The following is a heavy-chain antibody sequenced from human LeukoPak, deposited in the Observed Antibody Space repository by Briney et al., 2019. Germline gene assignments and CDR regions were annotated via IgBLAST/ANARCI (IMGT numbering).Heavy chain of an antibody. D-gene: IGHD1-26*01. CDR1: GGSFSGYH. Sequence: SETLSLTCAVYGGSFSGYHWSWIRQPPGKGLEWIGEINHSGSTNYNPSLKSRVTISVDTSKNRFSLKLSSVTAADTAFYYCASQGHHGKIVGTTLSYFYMDVWGKGTTVTVSS. CDR3: ASQGHHGKIVGTTLSYFYMDV. V-gene: IGHV4-34*01. CDR2: INHSGST. J-gene: IGHJ6*03.